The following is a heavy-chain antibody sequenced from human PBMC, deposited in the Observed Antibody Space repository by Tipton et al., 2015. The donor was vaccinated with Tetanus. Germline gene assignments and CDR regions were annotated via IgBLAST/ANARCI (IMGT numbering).Heavy chain of an antibody. J-gene: IGHJ6*02. Sequence: TLSLTCAVSGGSFTDCYWGWVRQPPGRGLEWIGEINHSGTTYYNASLKSRVTISVDTSKNQFSLRLSSVTAADTAVYYCARDHGITWGGMGYYYGMDVWGQGTTVTVSS. CDR1: GGSFTDCY. V-gene: IGHV4-34*09. D-gene: IGHD3-16*01. CDR2: INHSGTT. CDR3: ARDHGITWGGMGYYYGMDV.